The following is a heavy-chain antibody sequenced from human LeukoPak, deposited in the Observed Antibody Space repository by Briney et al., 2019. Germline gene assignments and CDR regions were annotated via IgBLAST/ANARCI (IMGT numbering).Heavy chain of an antibody. V-gene: IGHV3-7*01. J-gene: IGHJ4*02. CDR2: INPAGSET. CDR1: GFRVSDYY. CDR3: ARFGYVAAVDV. D-gene: IGHD2-15*01. Sequence: GGSLRLSCAVSGFRVSDYYMSWVRQAPGTGLEWVANINPAGSETYYSISRDNAKNLVYLQMNSLRAEDTAVYHCARFGYVAAVDVWGQGTPVTVSS.